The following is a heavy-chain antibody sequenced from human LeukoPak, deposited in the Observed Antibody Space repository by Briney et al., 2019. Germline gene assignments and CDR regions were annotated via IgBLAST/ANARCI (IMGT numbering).Heavy chain of an antibody. V-gene: IGHV1-2*06. CDR2: INPKSGGT. Sequence: GASVKVSCKASGSTFIDYYIHWVRQAPGQGLEWMGRINPKSGGTNHAQKFQGRVTMTRDTSISTAYMELSSLRSDDTAVYFCARETYNGRYYYFDYWGQGTLATVSS. CDR1: GSTFIDYY. CDR3: ARETYNGRYYYFDY. J-gene: IGHJ4*02. D-gene: IGHD1-26*01.